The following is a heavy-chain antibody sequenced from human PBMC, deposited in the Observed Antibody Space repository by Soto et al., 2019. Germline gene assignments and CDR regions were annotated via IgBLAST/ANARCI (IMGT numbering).Heavy chain of an antibody. CDR2: IYHSGST. CDR3: ARDPTP. V-gene: IGHV4-30-2*01. Sequence: SETPSLTCAVSGGSISSGGYSWSWIRQPPGKGLEWIGYIYHSGSTYYNPSLKSRVTISVDRSKNQFSLKLSSVTAADTAVYYCARDPTPWGQGTLVTVSS. J-gene: IGHJ5*02. CDR1: GGSISSGGYS.